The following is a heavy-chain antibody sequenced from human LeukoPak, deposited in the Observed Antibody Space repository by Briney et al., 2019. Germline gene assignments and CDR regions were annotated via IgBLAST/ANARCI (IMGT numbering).Heavy chain of an antibody. V-gene: IGHV4-34*01. CDR1: GGSFSAYH. CDR2: INHSGRT. Sequence: SETLSLTCAVYGGSFSAYHWSWIRQPPGKGLEWIGEINHSGRTTYNPSLKSRVTISVDTSNNQFSLRLSSVTAADTAVYYCARSLGATRYNLKYYFFYGLDVWGQGTTVTVSS. J-gene: IGHJ6*02. CDR3: ARSLGATRYNLKYYFFYGLDV. D-gene: IGHD1-26*01.